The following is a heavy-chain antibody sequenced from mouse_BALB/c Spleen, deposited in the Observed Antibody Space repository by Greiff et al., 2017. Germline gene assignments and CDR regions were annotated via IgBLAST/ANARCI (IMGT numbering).Heavy chain of an antibody. V-gene: IGHV5-9*03. Sequence: DVKLVESGGGLVKPGGSLKLSCAASGFTFSSYTMSWVRQTPEKRLEWVATISSGGGNTYYPDSVKGRFTISRDNAKNNLYLQMSSLRSEDTALYYCARHGNYVYWGQGTLVTVSA. D-gene: IGHD2-1*01. CDR3: ARHGNYVY. CDR1: GFTFSSYT. J-gene: IGHJ3*01. CDR2: ISSGGGNT.